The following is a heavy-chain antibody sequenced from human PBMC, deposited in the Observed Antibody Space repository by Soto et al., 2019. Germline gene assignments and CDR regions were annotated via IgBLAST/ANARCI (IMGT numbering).Heavy chain of an antibody. CDR1: GGSISSSNW. CDR2: IYHSGST. J-gene: IGHJ6*02. CDR3: ARTFALGGSSWYVPGMDV. Sequence: QVQLQESGPGLVKPSGTLSLTCAVSGGSISSSNWWSWVRQPPGKGLEWIGEIYHSGSTNYNPSLKSRVTISVDKSKNQFSLKLSSVTAADTAVYYCARTFALGGSSWYVPGMDVWGQGTTVTVSS. V-gene: IGHV4-4*02. D-gene: IGHD6-13*01.